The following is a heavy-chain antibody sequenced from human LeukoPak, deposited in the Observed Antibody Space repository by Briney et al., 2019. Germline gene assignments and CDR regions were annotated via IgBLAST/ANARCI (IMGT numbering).Heavy chain of an antibody. V-gene: IGHV4-39*01. D-gene: IGHD3-22*01. CDR1: GGSISSSSYY. Sequence: SETLSLTCTVSGGSISSSSYYLGWIRQPPGKGLEWIVSIYYSGSTYYNPSLKSRVTISVDRSKDQFSLKLSSVTAADTAVYYCARAISYYYDSSGPFDYWGQGTLVTVSS. CDR2: IYYSGST. J-gene: IGHJ4*02. CDR3: ARAISYYYDSSGPFDY.